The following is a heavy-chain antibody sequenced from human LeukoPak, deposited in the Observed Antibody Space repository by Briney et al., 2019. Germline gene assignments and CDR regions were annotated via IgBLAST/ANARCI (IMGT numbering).Heavy chain of an antibody. CDR2: IYYSGST. V-gene: IGHV4-59*08. Sequence: SETLSLTCTVSGGSISSYYWSWIRQPPGKGLEWIGYIYYSGSTNYNPSLKSRVTISVDTSKNQFSLKLSSVTAADTAVYYCARQRSRVAPVENWGQGTLVTVSS. CDR1: GGSISSYY. J-gene: IGHJ4*02. CDR3: ARQRSRVAPVEN. D-gene: IGHD5-24*01.